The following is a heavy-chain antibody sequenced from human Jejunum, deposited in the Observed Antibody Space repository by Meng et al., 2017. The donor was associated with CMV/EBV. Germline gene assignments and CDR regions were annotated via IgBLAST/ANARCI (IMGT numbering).Heavy chain of an antibody. CDR1: SYA. V-gene: IGHV3-23*03. D-gene: IGHD6-25*01. CDR2: ISSGSTIT. J-gene: IGHJ6*02. CDR3: AKDISFRRLLSGYYYGMDA. Sequence: SYAMRSVRQAPGKGLEWVSIISSGSTITNYADSAKGRFTISRDNSKHTLYLQMNSLRAEDTAVYYCAKDISFRRLLSGYYYGMDAWGQGTTVTVSS.